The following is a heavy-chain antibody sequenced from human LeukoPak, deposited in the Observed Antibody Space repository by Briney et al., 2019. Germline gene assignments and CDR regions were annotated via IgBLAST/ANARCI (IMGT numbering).Heavy chain of an antibody. Sequence: SETLSLTCTVSGGSISSYYWSWIRQPPGKGLEFIVSIYHNGSTYYNPSPKSRVTISIDTSKNQFSLDVSSVTAADTAVYYCAREVASTGWFDPWGQGTLVTVSS. J-gene: IGHJ5*02. D-gene: IGHD2-15*01. CDR2: IYHNGST. V-gene: IGHV4-38-2*02. CDR1: GGSISSYY. CDR3: AREVASTGWFDP.